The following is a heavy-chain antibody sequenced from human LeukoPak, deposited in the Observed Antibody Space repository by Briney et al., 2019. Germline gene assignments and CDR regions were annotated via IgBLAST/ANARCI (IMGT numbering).Heavy chain of an antibody. CDR2: TYSRSKWYD. J-gene: IGHJ4*02. CDR1: GDSVSSYNAA. CDR3: ARTHTAMDTSFDY. D-gene: IGHD5-18*01. Sequence: SQTLSLTCAISGDSVSSYNAAWHWIRQSPSGGLEWLGRTYSRSKWYDEYALSVKGRIIINPDTSKNQFSLHLNSVTPEDTAVYYCARTHTAMDTSFDYWGQGTLVIVSS. V-gene: IGHV6-1*01.